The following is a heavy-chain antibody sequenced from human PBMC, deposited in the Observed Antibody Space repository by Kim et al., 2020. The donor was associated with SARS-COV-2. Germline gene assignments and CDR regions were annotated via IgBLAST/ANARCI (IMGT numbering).Heavy chain of an antibody. CDR1: GFTFSSYA. CDR2: IGGSGTST. J-gene: IGHJ4*02. Sequence: GGSLRLSCAASGFTFSSYAMSWVRQAPGKGLEWVSGIGGSGTSTYHADSVKGRFTISRDNSKNTLYLQMNSLRAEDTAVYYCAKEDDIVVIPAALDYWGLGTLVTVSS. CDR3: AKEDDIVVIPAALDY. D-gene: IGHD2-2*01. V-gene: IGHV3-23*01.